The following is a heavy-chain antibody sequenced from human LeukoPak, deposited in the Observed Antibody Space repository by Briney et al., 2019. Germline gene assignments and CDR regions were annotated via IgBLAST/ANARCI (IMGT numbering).Heavy chain of an antibody. CDR2: FDPEDGAT. D-gene: IGHD6-13*01. Sequence: SVKVSCKVSGYTLTELSMHWVRQAPGKGLEWMGGFDPEDGATIYAQKFQGRVTMTEDTSTDAAYMELSSLRSEDTAVYYCATPYSSSWFSFDYWGQGTLVTVSS. CDR3: ATPYSSSWFSFDY. J-gene: IGHJ4*02. V-gene: IGHV1-24*01. CDR1: GYTLTELS.